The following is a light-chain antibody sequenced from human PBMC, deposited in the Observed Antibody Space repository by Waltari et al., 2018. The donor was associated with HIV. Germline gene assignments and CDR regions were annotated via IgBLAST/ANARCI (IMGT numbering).Light chain of an antibody. Sequence: QSALTQPPSVSGSPGQSVTISCTGTSSDVGSYNRVSWYQQPPVTAPKLMIYEVTNRPSGVPDRFSGSKSGNTASLTISGLQAEDEAHYYCSSYSSSSTWVFGGGTKLTVL. CDR1: SSDVGSYNR. V-gene: IGLV2-18*02. CDR3: SSYSSSSTWV. CDR2: EVT. J-gene: IGLJ3*02.